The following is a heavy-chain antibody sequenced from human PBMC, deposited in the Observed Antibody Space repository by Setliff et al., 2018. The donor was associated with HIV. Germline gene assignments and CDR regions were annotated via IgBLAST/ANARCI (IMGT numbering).Heavy chain of an antibody. V-gene: IGHV1-3*01. D-gene: IGHD3-10*01. Sequence: ASVKVSCKASGYTFTSYYIHWVRQAPGQSLEWMGWITGGSGNTKYSEKFQGRVTLTRDTAASTAYMELSSLRSEDTAVYYCARKGSGSSFDFEYWGQGTLVTVSS. J-gene: IGHJ4*02. CDR1: GYTFTSYY. CDR2: ITGGSGNT. CDR3: ARKGSGSSFDFEY.